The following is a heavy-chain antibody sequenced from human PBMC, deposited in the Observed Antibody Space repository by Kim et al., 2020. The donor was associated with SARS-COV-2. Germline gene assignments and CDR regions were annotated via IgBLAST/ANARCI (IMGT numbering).Heavy chain of an antibody. V-gene: IGHV3-48*03. D-gene: IGHD3-3*01. CDR2: SSGSTI. CDR3: ARRWTD. Sequence: SSGSTIYYADSVKGRFTISRDNAKNSLYLQMNSLRAEDTAVYYCARRWTDWGQGTLVTVSS. J-gene: IGHJ4*02.